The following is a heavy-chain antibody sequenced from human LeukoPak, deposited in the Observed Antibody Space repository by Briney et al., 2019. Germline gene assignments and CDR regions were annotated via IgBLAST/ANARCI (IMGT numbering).Heavy chain of an antibody. CDR3: ARLTPMVRGYSYGVDY. V-gene: IGHV1-69*13. D-gene: IGHD5-18*01. Sequence: ASVKVSCKASGGTFSSYAISWVRQAPGQGLEWMGGIIPIFGTANYAQKFQGRVTITADESTSTAYMELSSLRSEDTAVYYCARLTPMVRGYSYGVDYWGQGTLVTVSS. CDR2: IIPIFGTA. J-gene: IGHJ4*02. CDR1: GGTFSSYA.